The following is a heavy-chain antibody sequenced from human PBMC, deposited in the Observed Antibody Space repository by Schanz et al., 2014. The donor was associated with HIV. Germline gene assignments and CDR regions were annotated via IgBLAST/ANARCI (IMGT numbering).Heavy chain of an antibody. D-gene: IGHD3-10*01. CDR3: ARGRLIGNSGYPYFDC. Sequence: QVQLVASGGGLVKPGGSLRLSCAASGFSFSEYYINWIRQAPGQGREWLSYISHTSATIYYLDSVRGRFTISRDNAKNSVYLQMDSLRVEDTALYYCARGRLIGNSGYPYFDCWGQGTQVTVSS. J-gene: IGHJ4*02. CDR2: ISHTSATI. V-gene: IGHV3-11*01. CDR1: GFSFSEYY.